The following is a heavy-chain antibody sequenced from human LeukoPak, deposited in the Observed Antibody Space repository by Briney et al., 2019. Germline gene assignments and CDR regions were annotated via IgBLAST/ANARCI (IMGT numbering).Heavy chain of an antibody. J-gene: IGHJ3*02. D-gene: IGHD1-26*01. V-gene: IGHV3-48*02. CDR3: AGSVGATGGDAFDI. CDR1: GFTFSTYS. CDR2: ISSSSTI. Sequence: PGGSLRLSCAASGFTFSTYSMNWVRQAPGKGLEWVSYISSSSTIYYADSVKGRFTISRDNAKNSLYLQMNSLRDEDTAVYYCAGSVGATGGDAFDIWGQGTMVTVSS.